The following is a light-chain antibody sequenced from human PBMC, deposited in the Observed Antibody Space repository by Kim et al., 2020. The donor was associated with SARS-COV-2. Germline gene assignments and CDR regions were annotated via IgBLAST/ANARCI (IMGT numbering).Light chain of an antibody. CDR1: QGIRSD. CDR3: LQYAYYPRT. CDR2: AAV. V-gene: IGKV1-17*01. J-gene: IGKJ1*01. Sequence: DIQMTQSPSSLSASVGDRVTITCRASQGIRSDLGWYQQKPGTAPKRLIYAAVTLQSGVSSRFSGSGSGTEFTLTINSLQPEDFATYYCLQYAYYPRTFGQGTKVEI.